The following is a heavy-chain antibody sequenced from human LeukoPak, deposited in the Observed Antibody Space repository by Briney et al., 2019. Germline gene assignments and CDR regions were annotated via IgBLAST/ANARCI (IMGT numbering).Heavy chain of an antibody. Sequence: PSETLSLTCTVSGDSISSYYWSWIRQPPGKGLEWIGYIYYSGGTDYNPSLKSRVTISVDTSKNQFSLKLRSVTAADTAVYYCARVLHRWYPNFDYWGQGTLVTVSS. J-gene: IGHJ4*02. CDR2: IYYSGGT. D-gene: IGHD6-13*01. CDR3: ARVLHRWYPNFDY. CDR1: GDSISSYY. V-gene: IGHV4-59*08.